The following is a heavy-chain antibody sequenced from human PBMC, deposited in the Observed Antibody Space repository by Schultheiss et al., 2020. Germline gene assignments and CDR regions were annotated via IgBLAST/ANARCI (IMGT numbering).Heavy chain of an antibody. Sequence: GGSLRLSCAASGFTFDDYAMHWVRQAPGKGLEWVSGISWNSGSIGYVDSVKGRFTISRDNAKNSLYLQMNSLRAEDTAVYYCARVGLIYCSGGCFHMWFDPWGQGTLVTVSS. V-gene: IGHV3-9*01. CDR2: ISWNSGSI. D-gene: IGHD2-15*01. J-gene: IGHJ5*02. CDR1: GFTFDDYA. CDR3: ARVGLIYCSGGCFHMWFDP.